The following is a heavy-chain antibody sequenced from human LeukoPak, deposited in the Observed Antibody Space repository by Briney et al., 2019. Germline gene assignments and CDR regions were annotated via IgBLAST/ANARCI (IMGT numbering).Heavy chain of an antibody. CDR2: INPNSGGT. Sequence: ASVKVSCKASGYTFTGYYMHWVRQAPGQGLEWMGRINPNSGGTNHAQKFQGRVTMTRDTSISTAYMELSRLRSDDTAVYYCAREWRDIVVVPAARSAFDIWGQGTMVTVSS. CDR3: AREWRDIVVVPAARSAFDI. V-gene: IGHV1-2*06. J-gene: IGHJ3*02. D-gene: IGHD2-2*01. CDR1: GYTFTGYY.